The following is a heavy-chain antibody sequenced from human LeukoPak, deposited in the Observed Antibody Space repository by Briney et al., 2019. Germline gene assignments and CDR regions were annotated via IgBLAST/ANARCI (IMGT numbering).Heavy chain of an antibody. CDR1: GGSISSGDYY. CDR3: ARTKWGYAFDI. V-gene: IGHV4-30-4*08. CDR2: IYYSGST. Sequence: SQTLSLTCTVSGGSISSGDYYWSWIRQPPGKGLEWIGYIYYSGSTYYNPSLKSRVTISVDTSKNQFSLRLSSVTAADTAVYYCARTKWGYAFDIWGQGTMVTVSS. J-gene: IGHJ3*02. D-gene: IGHD7-27*01.